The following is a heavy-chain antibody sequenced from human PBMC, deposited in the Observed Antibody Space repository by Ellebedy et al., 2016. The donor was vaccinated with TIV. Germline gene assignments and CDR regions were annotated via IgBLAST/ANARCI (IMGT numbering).Heavy chain of an antibody. Sequence: PGGSLRLSCAASGFTFSDYYMSWIRQAPGKGLEWVSYISSGGSTMKYADSAKGRFTISRDNADNSLDLQMNSLRADDTAVYYCARDRTGVLDIWGQGTMVTVSS. CDR1: GFTFSDYY. V-gene: IGHV3-11*04. CDR3: ARDRTGVLDI. CDR2: ISSGGSTM. D-gene: IGHD3-10*01. J-gene: IGHJ3*02.